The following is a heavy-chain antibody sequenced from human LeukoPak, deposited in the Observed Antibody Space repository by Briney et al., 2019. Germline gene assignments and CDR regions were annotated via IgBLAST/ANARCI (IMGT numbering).Heavy chain of an antibody. Sequence: GESLKISCKGSGYSFSNYWIAWVRQMPGKGLEWMGITYPGDSDTRYSPAFQGRITISADKSITTAYLQWSSLKASDTAMYYCARQQYTSGWRSRWFDTWGQGTLVTVSS. CDR1: GYSFSNYW. CDR3: ARQQYTSGWRSRWFDT. CDR2: TYPGDSDT. D-gene: IGHD6-19*01. J-gene: IGHJ5*02. V-gene: IGHV5-51*01.